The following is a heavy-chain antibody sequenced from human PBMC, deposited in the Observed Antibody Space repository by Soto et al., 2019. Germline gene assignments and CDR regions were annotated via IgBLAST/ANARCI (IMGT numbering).Heavy chain of an antibody. CDR3: ARGTYGMGA. CDR2: ISTDGSTT. Sequence: EAQLVESGGGLVQPGGSLRLSCAASGFTFSSYWVHWVRQAPGKGLVWVSRISTDGSTTGYADSVKGRFTISRDNAKNTLYLQMNSLRAEDTAVYFCARGTYGMGAWGQGTTVTVSS. CDR1: GFTFSSYW. J-gene: IGHJ6*02. V-gene: IGHV3-74*01.